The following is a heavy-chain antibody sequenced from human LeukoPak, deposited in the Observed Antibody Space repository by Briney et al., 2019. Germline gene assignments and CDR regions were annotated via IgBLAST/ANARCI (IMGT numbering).Heavy chain of an antibody. CDR1: GFTFSSYS. D-gene: IGHD1-26*01. CDR3: ARNQYVGAPPFDI. Sequence: GGSLRLSCAASGFTFSSYSMNWVRQAPGKGLEWVSYISSSSSTIYYADSVKGRLTISRDNAKNSLYLQMNSLRAEDTAVYYCARNQYVGAPPFDIWGQGTMVTVSS. CDR2: ISSSSSTI. J-gene: IGHJ3*02. V-gene: IGHV3-48*01.